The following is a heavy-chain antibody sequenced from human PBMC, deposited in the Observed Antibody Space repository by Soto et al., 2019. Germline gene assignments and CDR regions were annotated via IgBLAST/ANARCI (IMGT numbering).Heavy chain of an antibody. Sequence: EVQLVESGGGLVKPGGSLRLSCAASGFTFSNAWMSWVRQAPGKGLEWVSAISGSGGSTYYADSVKGRFTISRDNSKNTLYLQMNSLRAEDTAVYYCAKDPYYDILTGYPNWFDPWGQGTLVTVSS. V-gene: IGHV3-23*04. J-gene: IGHJ5*02. CDR3: AKDPYYDILTGYPNWFDP. CDR2: ISGSGGST. D-gene: IGHD3-9*01. CDR1: GFTFSNAW.